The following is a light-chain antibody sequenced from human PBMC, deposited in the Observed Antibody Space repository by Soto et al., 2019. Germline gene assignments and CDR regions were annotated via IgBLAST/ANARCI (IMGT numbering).Light chain of an antibody. Sequence: DIVMTQSPDSLAVSLGERATINCKSSQSVLYNSNNKNYLTWYQQKPGQPPKLLIYWASTRASGVPDRFSGSGYVTNFTLTISSLQAEDVAVYCCQQYYSPPWTFGQGTKVEIK. CDR2: WAS. CDR1: QSVLYNSNNKNY. CDR3: QQYYSPPWT. V-gene: IGKV4-1*01. J-gene: IGKJ1*01.